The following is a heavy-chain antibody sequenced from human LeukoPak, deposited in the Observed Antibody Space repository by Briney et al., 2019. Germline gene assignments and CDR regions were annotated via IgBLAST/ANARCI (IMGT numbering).Heavy chain of an antibody. CDR1: NYSISSDYR. D-gene: IGHD3-10*01. Sequence: SETLSLTCTVSNYSISSDYRWGWIRQPPGKGLEWIGSIYHSGSSYYNPSLKSRVTMSVDTSKNQFSLKLSSVTAADMAVYYCASVRTGDCCPITIWFDPWGQGTLVTVSS. J-gene: IGHJ5*02. CDR2: IYHSGSS. V-gene: IGHV4-38-2*02. CDR3: ASVRTGDCCPITIWFDP.